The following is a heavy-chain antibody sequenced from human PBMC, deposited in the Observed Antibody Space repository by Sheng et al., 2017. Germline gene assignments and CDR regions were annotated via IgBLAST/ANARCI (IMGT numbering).Heavy chain of an antibody. Sequence: QVQLVQSGAEVKKPGSSVKVSCKASGGTFSSYAISWVRQAPGQGLEWMGGIIPILGIANYAQKFQGRVTITADKSTSTAYMELSSLRSEDTAVYYCARDGRFGELLYYFDYWGQGTLVTVSS. CDR1: GGTFSSYA. CDR2: IIPILGIA. CDR3: ARDGRFGELLYYFDY. D-gene: IGHD3-10*01. V-gene: IGHV1-69*04. J-gene: IGHJ4*02.